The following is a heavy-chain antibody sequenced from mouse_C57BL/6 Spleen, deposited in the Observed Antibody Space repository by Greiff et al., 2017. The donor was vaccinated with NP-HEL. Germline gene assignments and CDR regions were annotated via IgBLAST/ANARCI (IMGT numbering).Heavy chain of an antibody. V-gene: IGHV1-52*01. CDR1: GYTFTSYW. CDR2: IDPSDSDT. D-gene: IGHD2-1*01. CDR3: ARELIYYGNYEEGYYAMDY. Sequence: QVQLQQPGAELVRPGSSVKLSCKASGYTFTSYWMHWVQQRPIQGLEWIGNIDPSDSDTHYNQKFKDKATLTVDKSSSTAYMQLSSLTSEDSAVYYCARELIYYGNYEEGYYAMDYWGQGTSVTVSS. J-gene: IGHJ4*01.